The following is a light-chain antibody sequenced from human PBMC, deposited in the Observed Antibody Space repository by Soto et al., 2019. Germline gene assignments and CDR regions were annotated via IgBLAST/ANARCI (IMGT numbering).Light chain of an antibody. CDR1: SSDVGSYNR. CDR3: NSYTGSSTYV. Sequence: QSALTQPPSVSGSPGQSVAISCTGTSSDVGSYNRVSWYQQPPGAAPKLMIYEVSNRPSGVPDRFSGSTSGNTASLTISGLHAEDEDDYYCNSYTGSSTYVFGTGTKLTVL. J-gene: IGLJ1*01. CDR2: EVS. V-gene: IGLV2-18*02.